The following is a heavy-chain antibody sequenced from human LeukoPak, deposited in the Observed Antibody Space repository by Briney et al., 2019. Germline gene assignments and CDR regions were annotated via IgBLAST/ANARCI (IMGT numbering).Heavy chain of an antibody. CDR3: ARTPLDFWSGYYTGLFDY. J-gene: IGHJ4*02. V-gene: IGHV1-18*01. Sequence: ASVKVSCKAPGYTFTGYGISWVRQAPGQGLEWMGWISAYNGNTNYAQKLQGRVTMTTDTSTSTAYMELRSLRSDDTAVYYCARTPLDFWSGYYTGLFDYWGQGTLVTVSS. D-gene: IGHD3-3*01. CDR2: ISAYNGNT. CDR1: GYTFTGYG.